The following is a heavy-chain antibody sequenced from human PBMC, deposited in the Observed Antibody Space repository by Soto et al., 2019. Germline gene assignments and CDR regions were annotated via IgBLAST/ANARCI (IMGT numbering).Heavy chain of an antibody. CDR1: GFTFSSYG. V-gene: IGHV3-33*01. J-gene: IGHJ6*02. Sequence: HPGGSLRLSCAASGFTFSSYGMHWVRQAPGKGLEWVAVIWYDGSNKYYADSVKGRFTISRDNSKNTLYLQMNSLRAEDTAVYYCARGPNYYGMDVWGQGTTVTVSS. CDR2: IWYDGSNK. CDR3: ARGPNYYGMDV.